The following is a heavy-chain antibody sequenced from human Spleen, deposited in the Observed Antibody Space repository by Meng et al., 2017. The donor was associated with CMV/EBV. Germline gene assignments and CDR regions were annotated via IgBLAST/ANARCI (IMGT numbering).Heavy chain of an antibody. J-gene: IGHJ4*02. CDR1: GYTFTGHY. CDR2: IHPNTGGT. CDR3: ARDDNWGPDY. D-gene: IGHD7-27*01. V-gene: IGHV1-2*02. Sequence: ASVKVSCKASGYTFTGHYMHWVRQAPGQVLEWMGWIHPNTGGTNYAQNFQGRVTLTRDTSIRTVYMELSSLRSDDTAMYYCARDDNWGPDYWGQGTLVTVSS.